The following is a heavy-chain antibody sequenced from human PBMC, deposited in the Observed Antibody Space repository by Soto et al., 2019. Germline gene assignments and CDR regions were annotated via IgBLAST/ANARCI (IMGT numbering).Heavy chain of an antibody. CDR2: INPNSGGT. Sequence: GASVKVSCKASGYTFTGYYMRWVRQAPGQGLEWMGWINPNSGGTNYAQKFQGWVTMTRDTSISTAYMELSRLRSDDTAVYYCARGALGYCSGGSCYDYWGQGTLVTVSS. D-gene: IGHD2-15*01. CDR3: ARGALGYCSGGSCYDY. V-gene: IGHV1-2*04. CDR1: GYTFTGYY. J-gene: IGHJ4*02.